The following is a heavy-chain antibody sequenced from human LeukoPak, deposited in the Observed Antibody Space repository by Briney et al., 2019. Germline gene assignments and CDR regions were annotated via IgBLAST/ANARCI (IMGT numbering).Heavy chain of an antibody. Sequence: SETLSLTCTVSGGSISSSSYYWGWTRQPPGKGLEWIGSIYYSGSTYYNPSLNSRVTISVDTSKNQFSLKLSSVTAADTAVYYCARDAPMFRWLQFAPRTDAFGIWGQGTMVTVSS. J-gene: IGHJ3*02. CDR1: GGSISSSSYY. CDR2: IYYSGST. CDR3: ARDAPMFRWLQFAPRTDAFGI. D-gene: IGHD5-24*01. V-gene: IGHV4-39*02.